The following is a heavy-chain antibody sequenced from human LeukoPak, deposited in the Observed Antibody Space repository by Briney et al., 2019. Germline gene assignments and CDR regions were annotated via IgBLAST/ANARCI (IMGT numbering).Heavy chain of an antibody. J-gene: IGHJ4*02. D-gene: IGHD3-22*01. Sequence: GASVKVSCKVSGYTLTELSMHWVRQAPGKGLEWMGGFDPEDGETIYAQKFQGRVTMTEDTSTDTAYMELSSLRSEDTAVYYCARWGDDYYDSSGYPRGVDYWGQGTLVTVSS. CDR3: ARWGDDYYDSSGYPRGVDY. CDR2: FDPEDGET. CDR1: GYTLTELS. V-gene: IGHV1-24*01.